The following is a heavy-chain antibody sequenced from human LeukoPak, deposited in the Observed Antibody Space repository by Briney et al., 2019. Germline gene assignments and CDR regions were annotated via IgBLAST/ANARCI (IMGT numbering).Heavy chain of an antibody. CDR3: ARDYCSGGSCLYYFDY. V-gene: IGHV1-2*02. CDR2: INPNSGGT. J-gene: IGHJ4*02. Sequence: ASVKASCKASGYTFTGYYMHWVRQAPGQGLEWMGWINPNSGGTNYAQKSQGRVTMTRDTSISTAYMELSRLRSDDTAVYYCARDYCSGGSCLYYFDYWGQGTLVTVSS. D-gene: IGHD2-15*01. CDR1: GYTFTGYY.